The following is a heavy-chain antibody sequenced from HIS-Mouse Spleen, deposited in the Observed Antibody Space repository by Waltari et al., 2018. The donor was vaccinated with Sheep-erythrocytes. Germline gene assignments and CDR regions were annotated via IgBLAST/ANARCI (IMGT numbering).Heavy chain of an antibody. CDR2: INPGATDT. CDR3: ARHFGAYGGKVDY. J-gene: IGHJ4*02. V-gene: IGHV5-51*01. CDR1: GYSFTSYW. D-gene: IGHD4-17*01. Sequence: EVQLVQSGAEVKKPGESLKISCKGSGYSFTSYWIGWVRQMPGKGREWMGIINPGATDTRYSPSCQGQVTTSAATSISTAYLQWSSLKASDTAMYYCARHFGAYGGKVDYWGQGTLVTVSS.